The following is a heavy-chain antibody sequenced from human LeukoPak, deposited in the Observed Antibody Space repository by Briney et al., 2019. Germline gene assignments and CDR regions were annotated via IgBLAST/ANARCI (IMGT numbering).Heavy chain of an antibody. CDR3: ARFYYDTSGHGAFDI. CDR1: GDSVSINSAA. Sequence: SPTLSLTCALSGDSVSINSAAWNWVRQSPSRGLEWLGRTYYRSKWYNDYAVSVKSRITINPDTSKNQFSLQLNSVTPEDTAVYYCARFYYDTSGHGAFDIWGQGTMVTVSS. CDR2: TYYRSKWYN. D-gene: IGHD3-22*01. V-gene: IGHV6-1*01. J-gene: IGHJ3*02.